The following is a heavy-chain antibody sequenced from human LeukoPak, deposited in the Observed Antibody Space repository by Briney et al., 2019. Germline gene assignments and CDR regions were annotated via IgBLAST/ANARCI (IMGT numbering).Heavy chain of an antibody. CDR1: GYTFTSYG. Sequence: ASVKVSCKASGYTFTSYGISWVRQAPGQGLEWIGWISAYNGNTNYAQKLQGRVTMTTDTSTSTAYMELRSLRSDDTDVYYCARMIRGENTWFDPWGQGTLVTVSS. CDR3: ARMIRGENTWFDP. D-gene: IGHD3-10*01. V-gene: IGHV1-18*01. J-gene: IGHJ5*02. CDR2: ISAYNGNT.